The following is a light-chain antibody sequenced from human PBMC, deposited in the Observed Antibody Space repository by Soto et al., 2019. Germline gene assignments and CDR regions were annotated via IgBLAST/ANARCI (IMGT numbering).Light chain of an antibody. V-gene: IGKV3-11*01. CDR1: QSLSGT. J-gene: IGKJ1*01. CDR2: GAS. Sequence: EIVLTQSPATLSLSPGERATLSCRASQSLSGTLAWFQQKPGQPPRLLIYGASNRATGIPARFTASGSGTDFTLTISSLEPEDFAVYYCQQRTLWPRTFGQGTNVEIK. CDR3: QQRTLWPRT.